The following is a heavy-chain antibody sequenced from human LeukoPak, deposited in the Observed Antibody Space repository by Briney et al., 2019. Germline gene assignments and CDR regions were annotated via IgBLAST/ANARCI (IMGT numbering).Heavy chain of an antibody. Sequence: SETLSLTCTVSGGSISSYYGSWIRHPPGKGLERIGYIYSGGSTNYNPSLKSRVTISVDTSKNQFSLKLSSVTAADTAVYYCARYGDTRFDPWGQGALVTVSS. CDR2: IYSGGST. J-gene: IGHJ5*02. CDR1: GGSISSYY. D-gene: IGHD4-17*01. CDR3: ARYGDTRFDP. V-gene: IGHV4-59*01.